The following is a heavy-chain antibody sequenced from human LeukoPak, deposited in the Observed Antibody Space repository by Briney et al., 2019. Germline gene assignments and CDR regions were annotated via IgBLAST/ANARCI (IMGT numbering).Heavy chain of an antibody. Sequence: ASVKVSCKASGYTFTSYAISWVRQAPGQGLEWMGRIIPILGIANYAQKFQGRVTITADKSTSTAYMELSSLRSEVTAVYYCASVGDSSGYYVYWGQGTLVTVSS. CDR2: IIPILGIA. D-gene: IGHD3-22*01. CDR1: GYTFTSYA. J-gene: IGHJ4*02. V-gene: IGHV1-69*04. CDR3: ASVGDSSGYYVY.